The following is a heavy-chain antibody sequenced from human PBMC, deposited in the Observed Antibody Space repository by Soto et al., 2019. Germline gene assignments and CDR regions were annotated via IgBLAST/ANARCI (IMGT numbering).Heavy chain of an antibody. Sequence: GGSLRLSCAASGFIFTDYSMTWIRQAPGKGLEWVSYISNGDETTQYADSVKDRFTVSRDNAKKVLFLQMSSLRVDATAVYYCARVPKLLDGDHFDYWGRGALLTVYS. CDR2: ISNGDETT. D-gene: IGHD2-15*01. J-gene: IGHJ4*02. CDR1: GFIFTDYS. CDR3: ARVPKLLDGDHFDY. V-gene: IGHV3-11*01.